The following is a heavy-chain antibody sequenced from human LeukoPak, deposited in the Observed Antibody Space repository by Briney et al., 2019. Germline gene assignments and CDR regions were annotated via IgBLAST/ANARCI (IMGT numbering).Heavy chain of an antibody. CDR3: AKEVRTSGRAGIFGY. D-gene: IGHD2-2*01. J-gene: IGHJ4*02. Sequence: GGSLRLSCVPSTFTFSGSVMHWVRQAPGKGLEWVSAISIDGNGKFYADSVRGRITISRDNSKKTLYLEMNSLSAEDTAVYYCAKEVRTSGRAGIFGYWGQGTLVTVSS. CDR2: ISIDGNGK. CDR1: TFTFSGSV. V-gene: IGHV3-30*04.